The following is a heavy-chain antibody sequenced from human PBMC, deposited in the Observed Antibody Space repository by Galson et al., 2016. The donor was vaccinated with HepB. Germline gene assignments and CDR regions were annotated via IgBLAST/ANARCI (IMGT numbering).Heavy chain of an antibody. Sequence: QSGAEVKKPGDSLKISCKGSGFSFTDYWIAWVRQMPGKGLEWVGIIYPGDSDTRYSPSFQGQVTLSADKSTSTAYLQWSSLKASDTAIYYCARRVSSYYGWFDYWGQGTLVTVSS. CDR3: ARRVSSYYGWFDY. CDR2: IYPGDSDT. V-gene: IGHV5-51*01. CDR1: GFSFTDYW. D-gene: IGHD1-26*01. J-gene: IGHJ4*02.